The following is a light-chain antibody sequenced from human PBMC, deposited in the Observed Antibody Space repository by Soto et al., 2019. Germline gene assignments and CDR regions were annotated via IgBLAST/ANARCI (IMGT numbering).Light chain of an antibody. Sequence: DKVMTQSPATLSVSPGETATLSCRASESVSTFLAWYQQKPGQAPRLLIYCASTRATGVPARFSGSGSGTEFTLTISRLQSEDFAVYYCQQYINWPSWTFGQGTKVEVK. J-gene: IGKJ1*01. CDR2: CAS. CDR3: QQYINWPSWT. V-gene: IGKV3-15*01. CDR1: ESVSTF.